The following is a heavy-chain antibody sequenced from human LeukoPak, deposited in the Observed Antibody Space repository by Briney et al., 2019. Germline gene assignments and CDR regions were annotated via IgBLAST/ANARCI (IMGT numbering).Heavy chain of an antibody. CDR3: AKDEGRSDRYGSGSYPPY. D-gene: IGHD3-10*01. V-gene: IGHV3-30*02. CDR1: GFTFSSYG. Sequence: PGGSLRLSCAASGFTFSSYGMHWVRQAPGKGLEWVAFVRYDGSNEYYADSVKGRFTISRDNSKKTLYLEMNSLRPEDTAVYYCAKDEGRSDRYGSGSYPPYWGQGTLVTVSS. CDR2: VRYDGSNE. J-gene: IGHJ4*02.